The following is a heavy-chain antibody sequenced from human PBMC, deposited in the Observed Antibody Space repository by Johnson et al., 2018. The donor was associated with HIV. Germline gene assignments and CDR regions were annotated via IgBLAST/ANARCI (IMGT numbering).Heavy chain of an antibody. CDR3: AKGEGYCGGDCLDAFDI. CDR2: INQDGSET. Sequence: VQLVESGGGVVQPGGSLRLSCAASGFTFSSYGMHWVRQAPGKGLEWVANINQDGSETYYVGSVKGRFTISRDNAKNSLLLQMDSLSAEDTAVYNCAKGEGYCGGDCLDAFDIWGQGTMVTVSS. D-gene: IGHD2-21*01. CDR1: GFTFSSYG. V-gene: IGHV3-7*03. J-gene: IGHJ3*02.